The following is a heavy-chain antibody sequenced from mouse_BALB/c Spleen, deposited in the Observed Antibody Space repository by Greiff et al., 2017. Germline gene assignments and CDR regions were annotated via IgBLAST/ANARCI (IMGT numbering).Heavy chain of an antibody. Sequence: DVKLVESGGGLVKPGGSLKLSCAASGFTFSSYTMSWVRQTPEKRLEWVATISSGGSYTYYPDSVKGRFTISRDNAKNTLYLQMSSLKSEDTAMYYCTREVYYGNSFDYWGQGTTLTVSS. D-gene: IGHD2-1*01. CDR1: GFTFSSYT. CDR2: ISSGGSYT. J-gene: IGHJ2*01. V-gene: IGHV5-6-4*01. CDR3: TREVYYGNSFDY.